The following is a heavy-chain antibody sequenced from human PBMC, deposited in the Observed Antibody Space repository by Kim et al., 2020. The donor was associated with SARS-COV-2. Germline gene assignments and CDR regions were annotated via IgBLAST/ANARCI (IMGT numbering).Heavy chain of an antibody. CDR1: GFTFSSYW. V-gene: IGHV3-74*01. Sequence: GGSLRLSCAASGFTFSSYWMNWVRQAPGKGLVWVSRIKGDGSDTHYADFVKGRFTISRDNAKNTVHLQMNSLGVEDTATYYCARGSFQQGFDPWGQGTLVTVSS. D-gene: IGHD6-13*01. J-gene: IGHJ5*02. CDR2: IKGDGSDT. CDR3: ARGSFQQGFDP.